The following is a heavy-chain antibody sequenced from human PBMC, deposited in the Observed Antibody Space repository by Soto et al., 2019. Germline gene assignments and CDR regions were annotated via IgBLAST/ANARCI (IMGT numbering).Heavy chain of an antibody. CDR3: AREGSSSSGPLGGIGY. J-gene: IGHJ4*02. CDR1: GYTFTSYD. D-gene: IGHD6-6*01. V-gene: IGHV1-8*01. Sequence: QVQLVQSGAEVKKPGASVKVSCKASGYTFTSYDINWGRRATGQGLEWLGWMNPNSGKTGYGQKFQGRVTMTRKTSISTAYMELSSLRSEDTAVYYCAREGSSSSGPLGGIGYWGQGTLVTVSS. CDR2: MNPNSGKT.